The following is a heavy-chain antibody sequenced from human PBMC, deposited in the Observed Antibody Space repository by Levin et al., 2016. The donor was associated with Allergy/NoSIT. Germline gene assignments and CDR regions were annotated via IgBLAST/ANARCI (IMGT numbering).Heavy chain of an antibody. Sequence: ASVKVSCKASGYTFTSYGISWVRQAPGQGLEWMGWISAYNGNTNYAQKLQGRVTMTTDTSTSTAYMELRSLRSDDTAVYYCARVSGYDFWSGYFTTYYYYGMDVWGQGTTVTVSS. CDR2: ISAYNGNT. CDR3: ARVSGYDFWSGYFTTYYYYGMDV. J-gene: IGHJ6*02. D-gene: IGHD3-3*01. CDR1: GYTFTSYG. V-gene: IGHV1-18*01.